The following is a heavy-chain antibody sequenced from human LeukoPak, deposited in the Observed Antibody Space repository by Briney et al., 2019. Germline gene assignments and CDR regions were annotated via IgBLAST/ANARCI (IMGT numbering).Heavy chain of an antibody. Sequence: RPSQTLSLTCTVSGGSISSGGYYWSWIRQHPGKGLEWIGYIYYSGSTYYNPSPKSRVTISVDTSKNQFSLKLSSVTAADTAVYYCARGVRSGTDWFDPWGQGTLVTVSS. J-gene: IGHJ5*02. V-gene: IGHV4-31*03. CDR1: GGSISSGGYY. D-gene: IGHD1-1*01. CDR2: IYYSGST. CDR3: ARGVRSGTDWFDP.